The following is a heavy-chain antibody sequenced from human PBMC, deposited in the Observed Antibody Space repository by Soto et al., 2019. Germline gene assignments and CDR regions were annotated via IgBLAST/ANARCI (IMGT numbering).Heavy chain of an antibody. D-gene: IGHD5-18*01. CDR3: ARGAMVLGELNYYYYGMDV. J-gene: IGHJ6*02. V-gene: IGHV1-2*04. Sequence: ASVKVSCKASGYTFTSYAMHWVRQAPGQGLEWMGWINPNSGGANYAQKFQGWVTMTRDTSISTAYMELSRLRSDDTAVYYCARGAMVLGELNYYYYGMDVWGQGTTVTVSS. CDR1: GYTFTSYA. CDR2: INPNSGGA.